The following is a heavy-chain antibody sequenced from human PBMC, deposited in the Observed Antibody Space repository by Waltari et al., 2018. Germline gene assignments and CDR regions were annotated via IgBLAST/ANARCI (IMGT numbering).Heavy chain of an antibody. CDR3: ARFSHKDY. Sequence: EVQLVESGGGLIQPGGSLRLSCAASGFTVSNNYMSWVRQAPGKGLEWVSVIYSGGNAYDADSVKGRFTISRDNSKNTVYLQMNSLRAEDTALYYCARFSHKDYWGQGILVTVSS. CDR2: IYSGGNA. CDR1: GFTVSNNY. J-gene: IGHJ4*02. V-gene: IGHV3-53*01.